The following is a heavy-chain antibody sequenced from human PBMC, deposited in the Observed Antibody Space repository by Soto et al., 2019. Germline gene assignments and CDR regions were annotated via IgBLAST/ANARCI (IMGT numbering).Heavy chain of an antibody. J-gene: IGHJ6*02. D-gene: IGHD2-2*02. Sequence: KVACKASGGTFSSYAISWVRQAPGQGLEWMXGIIPIFGTANYAQKFQGRVTITADESTSTAYMELSSLRSEDTAVYYCATPRLGYCSSTSCYTGYYYYYYGMDVWGQGTTVTVSS. CDR3: ATPRLGYCSSTSCYTGYYYYYYGMDV. CDR2: IIPIFGTA. CDR1: GGTFSSYA. V-gene: IGHV1-69*01.